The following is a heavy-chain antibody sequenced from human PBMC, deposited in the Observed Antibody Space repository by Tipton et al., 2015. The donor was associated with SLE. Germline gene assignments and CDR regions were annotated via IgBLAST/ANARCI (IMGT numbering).Heavy chain of an antibody. Sequence: SLRLSCAASGFTVSSNYMSWVRQAPGKGLEWVSVIYSGGSTYYADSVKGRFTISRDNSKNTLYLQMNSLRAEDTAVYYCARGLLLWFGELLYPFDYWGQGTLVTVSS. D-gene: IGHD3-10*01. CDR1: GFTVSSNY. CDR2: IYSGGST. J-gene: IGHJ4*02. V-gene: IGHV3-53*01. CDR3: ARGLLLWFGELLYPFDY.